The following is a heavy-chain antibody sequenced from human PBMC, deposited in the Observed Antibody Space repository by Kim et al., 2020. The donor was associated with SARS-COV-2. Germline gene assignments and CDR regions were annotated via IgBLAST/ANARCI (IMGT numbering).Heavy chain of an antibody. CDR1: GASIGTDY. CDR3: ARLPDITGWPFDY. V-gene: IGHV4-59*08. J-gene: IGHJ4*01. Sequence: SETLSLTCTISGASIGTDYWTWIRQPPGGGLEWIGYIFYSGKTSYNPSLKSRVTLSLDTSRNQFSLKLSSVTAADTAVYFCARLPDITGWPFDYWAHGT. D-gene: IGHD6-19*01. CDR2: IFYSGKT.